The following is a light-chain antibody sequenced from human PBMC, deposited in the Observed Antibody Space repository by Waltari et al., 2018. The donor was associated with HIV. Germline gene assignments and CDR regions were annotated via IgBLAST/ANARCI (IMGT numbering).Light chain of an antibody. CDR1: SSDVGGYNY. CDR3: SSYAGSNNPPVV. J-gene: IGLJ2*01. V-gene: IGLV2-8*01. CDR2: EVS. Sequence: QSALTQPPSASGSPGQSVTISCTGTSSDVGGYNYVPWYQQHPGKAPKLMIYEVSKRPSGVPDRFSGSKSGNTASLTVSGLQAEDEADYYCSSYAGSNNPPVVFGGGTKLTVL.